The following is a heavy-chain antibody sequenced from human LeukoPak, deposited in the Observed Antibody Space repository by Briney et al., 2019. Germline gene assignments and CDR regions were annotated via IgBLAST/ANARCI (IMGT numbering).Heavy chain of an antibody. J-gene: IGHJ4*02. V-gene: IGHV3-48*01. CDR2: ISSSSSRI. Sequence: GGSLRLSCAASGFTFSSYSMNGVRQAPGKGLEWASYISSSSSRIYHADSVKGRFTISRDNAKNSLYLQMNSLRAEDTAVYYCAREYCGGDCYSALDYWGQGTLVTVSS. CDR1: GFTFSSYS. D-gene: IGHD2-21*01. CDR3: AREYCGGDCYSALDY.